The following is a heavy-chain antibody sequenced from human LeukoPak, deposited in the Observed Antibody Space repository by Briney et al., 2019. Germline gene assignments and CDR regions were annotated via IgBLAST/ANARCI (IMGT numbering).Heavy chain of an antibody. CDR1: GFTFSGSA. CDR2: IRSKANSYAT. J-gene: IGHJ4*02. D-gene: IGHD2-15*01. Sequence: PGGSLRLSRAASGFTFSGSAMHWVRQASGKGLEWVGRIRSKANSYATAYAASVKGRFTISRDDSKNTAYLQMNSLKTEDTAVYYCTRPVRYCSGGSCYSGSFDYWGQGTLVTVSS. V-gene: IGHV3-73*01. CDR3: TRPVRYCSGGSCYSGSFDY.